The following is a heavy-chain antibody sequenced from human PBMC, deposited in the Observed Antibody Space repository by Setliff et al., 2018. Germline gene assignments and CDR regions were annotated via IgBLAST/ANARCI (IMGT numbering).Heavy chain of an antibody. CDR1: GGSISSYY. V-gene: IGHV4-4*07. D-gene: IGHD3-22*01. CDR2: IYIGGST. CDR3: ARDHPTYYYDSRGLGS. Sequence: SETLSLTCTVSGGSISSYYWSWIRQPAGKGLEWIGHIYIGGSTNYNPSLKGRVTISLDTSRNQFSLKLTSVTAADTAVYYCARDHPTYYYDSRGLGSWGQGTLVTVSS. J-gene: IGHJ5*02.